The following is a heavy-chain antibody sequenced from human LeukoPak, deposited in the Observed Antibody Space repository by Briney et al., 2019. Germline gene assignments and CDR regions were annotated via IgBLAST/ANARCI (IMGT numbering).Heavy chain of an antibody. J-gene: IGHJ2*01. CDR3: VRGALPGDNWYFDL. Sequence: GGSLRLSCATSGFPFSAYDMHWVRQAPGKGLEWVSAFGSAGDTYYPGAVKGRFTISRDYASDSLYLQMTSLRAGDTAVYFCVRGALPGDNWYFDLWGRGTLVTVSS. CDR2: FGSAGDT. CDR1: GFPFSAYD. V-gene: IGHV3-13*01.